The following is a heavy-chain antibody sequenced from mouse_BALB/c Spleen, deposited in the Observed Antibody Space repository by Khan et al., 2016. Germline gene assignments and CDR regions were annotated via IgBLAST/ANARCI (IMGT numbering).Heavy chain of an antibody. CDR2: VNPSTDYT. CDR1: GYTFTSYT. J-gene: IGHJ2*01. V-gene: IGHV1-4*01. Sequence: QVRLQQSGAELARPGASVKMSCKASGYTFTSYTMFWVKQRPGQGLEWLGYVNPSTDYTDYNQKFKDKAILTADKSSSTAYMQLNSLTSEDSAVYYCAREGWLLGFFDYWGQGTTLTVSS. CDR3: AREGWLLGFFDY. D-gene: IGHD2-3*01.